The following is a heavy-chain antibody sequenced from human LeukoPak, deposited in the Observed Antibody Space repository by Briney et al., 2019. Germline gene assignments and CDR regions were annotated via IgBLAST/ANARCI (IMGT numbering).Heavy chain of an antibody. J-gene: IGHJ6*03. CDR2: ISAYNGNT. Sequence: ASVKVSCKASGYTFTSYGISWVRQAPGQGLEWMGWISAYNGNTNYAQKLQGRVTMTTDTSTSTAYMELRSLRSDDTAVYYCARVRALRYFPYYMDVWGKGTTVTVFS. D-gene: IGHD3-9*01. CDR3: ARVRALRYFPYYMDV. CDR1: GYTFTSYG. V-gene: IGHV1-18*01.